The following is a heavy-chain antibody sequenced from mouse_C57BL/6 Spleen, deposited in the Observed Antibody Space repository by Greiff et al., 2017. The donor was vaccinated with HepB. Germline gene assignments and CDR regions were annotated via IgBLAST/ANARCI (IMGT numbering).Heavy chain of an antibody. J-gene: IGHJ4*01. CDR1: GYSFTGYY. CDR2: INPSTGGT. V-gene: IGHV1-42*01. CDR3: ARSIYYYGSSYGGYAMDY. D-gene: IGHD1-1*01. Sequence: EVQLQQSGPELVKPGASVKISCKASGYSFTGYYMNWVKQSPEKSLEWIGEINPSTGGTTYNQKFKAKATLTVDKSSSTAYMQLKSLTSEDSAVYYDARSIYYYGSSYGGYAMDYWGQGTSVTVSS.